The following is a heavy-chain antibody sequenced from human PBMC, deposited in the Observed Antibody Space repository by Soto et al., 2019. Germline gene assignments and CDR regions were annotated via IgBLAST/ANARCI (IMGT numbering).Heavy chain of an antibody. CDR2: IYYSGST. Sequence: SETLSLTCTVSGGSISSYYWSWIRQPPGKGLEWIGYIYYSGSTNYNPSLKSRVTISVDTSKNQLSLKLSSVTAADTAVYYCAGQASFGVVEGWFDPWGQGTLVTVSS. CDR1: GGSISSYY. CDR3: AGQASFGVVEGWFDP. D-gene: IGHD3-3*01. V-gene: IGHV4-59*01. J-gene: IGHJ5*02.